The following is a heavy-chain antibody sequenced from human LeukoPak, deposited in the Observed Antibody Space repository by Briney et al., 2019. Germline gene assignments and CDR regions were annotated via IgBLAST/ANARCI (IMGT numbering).Heavy chain of an antibody. CDR1: GYTFTSYG. V-gene: IGHV1-18*01. D-gene: IGHD3-3*01. Sequence: ASVKVSCKASGYTFTSYGISWVRQAPGQGLEWMGWISAYNGYTNYAQNFQGRVTMTTDASTSTAYMDLSSLRSDDTAVYYCASGWSSYYAFDYWGQGTLVTVSS. J-gene: IGHJ4*02. CDR3: ASGWSSYYAFDY. CDR2: ISAYNGYT.